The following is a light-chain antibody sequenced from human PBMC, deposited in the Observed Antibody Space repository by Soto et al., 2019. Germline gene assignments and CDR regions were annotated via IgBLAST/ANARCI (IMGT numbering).Light chain of an antibody. CDR2: VGTGGIVG. Sequence: QSVLTQPPSASASLGASVTLTCTLSSGYSNYKVDWYQQRPGKGPRFVMRVGTGGIVGSKGDGIPDRFSGSQSGNTASLTVSGLQAEDEADYYCSSYGGTNNVVFGGGTKLTVL. J-gene: IGLJ2*01. V-gene: IGLV9-49*01. CDR3: SSYGGTNNVV. CDR1: SGYSNYK.